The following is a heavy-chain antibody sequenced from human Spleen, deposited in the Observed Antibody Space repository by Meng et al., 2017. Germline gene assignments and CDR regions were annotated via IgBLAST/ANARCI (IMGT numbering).Heavy chain of an antibody. CDR2: IYHSGST. D-gene: IGHD3-10*01. V-gene: IGHV4-39*01. CDR1: GGSVSSSSYY. Sequence: QLQLQESGPGLVKPSETLSLTCTVSGGSVSSSSYYWGWLRQPPGKGLEWIGAIYHSGSTSYNPSLQSRVTMFVDTSKNQFSLMLTSVTATDTAVYYCARRRGGSGRDCWGQGTLVTVSS. J-gene: IGHJ4*02. CDR3: ARRRGGSGRDC.